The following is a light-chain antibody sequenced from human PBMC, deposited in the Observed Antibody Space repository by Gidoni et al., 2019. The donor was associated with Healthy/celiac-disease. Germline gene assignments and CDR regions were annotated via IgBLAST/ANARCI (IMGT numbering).Light chain of an antibody. CDR2: GKN. CDR1: SLRSYY. Sequence: SELTQYPAVSVALGQTVRITCQGDSLRSYYASWYQQKQGQAPVLVIYGKNNRPSGIPDRFSGSSSGNTASLTITGAQAEDEADYYCNSRDSSGNHPWVFGGGTKLTVL. V-gene: IGLV3-19*01. J-gene: IGLJ3*02. CDR3: NSRDSSGNHPWV.